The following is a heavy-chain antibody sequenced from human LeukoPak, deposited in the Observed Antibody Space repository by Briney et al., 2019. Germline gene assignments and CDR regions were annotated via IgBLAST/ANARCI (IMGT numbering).Heavy chain of an antibody. Sequence: SETLSLTCAVYGGSFSGYYWSWIRQPPGKGLEWIGEINHSGSTNYNPSLKSRVTISVDTSKNQFSLKLSSVTAADTAVYYCARFGGGYYDSSGYYESDYWGQGTLVTVSS. V-gene: IGHV4-34*01. J-gene: IGHJ4*02. CDR2: INHSGST. D-gene: IGHD3-22*01. CDR3: ARFGGGYYDSSGYYESDY. CDR1: GGSFSGYY.